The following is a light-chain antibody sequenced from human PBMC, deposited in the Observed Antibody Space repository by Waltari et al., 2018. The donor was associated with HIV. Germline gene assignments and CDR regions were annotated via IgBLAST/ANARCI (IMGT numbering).Light chain of an antibody. CDR1: SSYVV. V-gene: IGLV2-14*01. Sequence: QSALTQPASVSGSPGQSITISCTGISSYVVSWYKQHPGKAPKLIIYGVSDRPSGVSSRFSGSKSGSTASLTISGLQPEDEADYYCSSYTSGNSLVVFGGGTRLTVL. CDR3: SSYTSGNSLVV. J-gene: IGLJ2*01. CDR2: GVS.